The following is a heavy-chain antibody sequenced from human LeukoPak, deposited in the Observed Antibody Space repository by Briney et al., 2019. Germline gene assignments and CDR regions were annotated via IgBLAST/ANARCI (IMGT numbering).Heavy chain of an antibody. Sequence: PGGSLRLSCAASGFTFEINTMNWVRQAPGKGLEWVSVIYSGGSTYYADSVKGRFTISRDNSKNTLYLQMNSLRAEDTAVYYCARDRDANWFDPWGQGTLVTVSS. J-gene: IGHJ5*02. CDR3: ARDRDANWFDP. V-gene: IGHV3-53*01. D-gene: IGHD3-10*01. CDR2: IYSGGST. CDR1: GFTFEINT.